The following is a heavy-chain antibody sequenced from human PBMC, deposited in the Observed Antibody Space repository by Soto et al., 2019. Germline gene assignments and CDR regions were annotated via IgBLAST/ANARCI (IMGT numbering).Heavy chain of an antibody. D-gene: IGHD3-10*01. Sequence: PGGSLRLSCVASGFTFEDYSLHWVRQVPGKGLEWVAGISGNSGSSGYADSVRGRFTVSRDNAKNSLFLQMSSLSPEDTALYYCTKRRSARPGFDAFDLWGQGTMVTVS. J-gene: IGHJ3*01. CDR3: TKRRSARPGFDAFDL. CDR1: GFTFEDYS. V-gene: IGHV3-9*01. CDR2: ISGNSGSS.